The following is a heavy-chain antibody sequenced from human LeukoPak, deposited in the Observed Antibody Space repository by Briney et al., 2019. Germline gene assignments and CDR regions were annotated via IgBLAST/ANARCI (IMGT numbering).Heavy chain of an antibody. CDR2: IYTSGNT. CDR1: GASLNTYF. CDR3: ATDWGSLDY. D-gene: IGHD3-16*01. Sequence: PSESLSLACTVSGASLNTYFWSWIRQPAGKGLEWVGRIYTSGNTTYSPSLKSRLALSRDASKNQLSLRLASVTAADTAVYYCATDWGSLDYWGQGTPVTVSS. V-gene: IGHV4-4*07. J-gene: IGHJ4*02.